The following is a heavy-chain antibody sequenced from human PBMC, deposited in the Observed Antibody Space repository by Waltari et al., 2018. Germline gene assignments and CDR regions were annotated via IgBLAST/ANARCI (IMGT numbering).Heavy chain of an antibody. Sequence: QVQLQESGPGLVKPSETLALTCTVSGASMSRYYWNWIRQAPGKGLEWIGYVFSPVKTLYNPSLKSRVTILVDTSKNQFSLELNSVTAADTAVYFCARLRREYLYEGLDVWGQGTAVSVSS. CDR3: ARLRREYLYEGLDV. CDR1: GASMSRYY. CDR2: VFSPVKT. V-gene: IGHV4-59*01. J-gene: IGHJ6*02. D-gene: IGHD2-2*02.